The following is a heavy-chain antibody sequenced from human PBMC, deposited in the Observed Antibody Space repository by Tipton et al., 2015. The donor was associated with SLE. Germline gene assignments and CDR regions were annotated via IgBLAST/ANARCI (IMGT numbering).Heavy chain of an antibody. D-gene: IGHD6-19*01. CDR1: GDSIGSSSNY. V-gene: IGHV4-39*01. J-gene: IGHJ4*02. Sequence: TLSLTCTVSGDSIGSSSNYWGWIRQPPGKGLVGIGGIYYSGSTYYNPSLKSRVTISVDTSKNQFSLKLTSVTAADTAVYYCATGWLAVDFWGQGTRVSVSS. CDR3: ATGWLAVDF. CDR2: IYYSGST.